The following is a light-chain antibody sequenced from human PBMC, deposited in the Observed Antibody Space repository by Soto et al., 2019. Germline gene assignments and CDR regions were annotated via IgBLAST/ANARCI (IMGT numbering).Light chain of an antibody. Sequence: IQMTQSPSTLSAAVGDSVTITCRASQSISSWLAWYQQKPGKAPKLLISTASTLQSGVPSRFSGSGSGTEFTLTISSLQPEDFATYYCQQLNNYPRTFGQGTKVDIK. V-gene: IGKV1-5*01. CDR2: TAS. J-gene: IGKJ1*01. CDR1: QSISSW. CDR3: QQLNNYPRT.